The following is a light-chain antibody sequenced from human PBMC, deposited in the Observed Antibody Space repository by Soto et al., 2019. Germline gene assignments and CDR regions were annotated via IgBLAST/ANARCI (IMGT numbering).Light chain of an antibody. V-gene: IGKV1-9*01. CDR3: KQFNDYPIT. Sequence: DIQLTQSPSFLSASVGDRVTITCRASLGISSYLAWYQQKPGKAHKLLIYAAYTLQSGVQSRFSGSGSGTEFTLTIRSLQPEDFATYYCKQFNDYPITFGQGTRLEIK. CDR1: LGISSY. CDR2: AAY. J-gene: IGKJ5*01.